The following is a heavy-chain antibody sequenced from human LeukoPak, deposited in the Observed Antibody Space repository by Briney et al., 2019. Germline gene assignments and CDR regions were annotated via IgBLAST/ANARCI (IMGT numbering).Heavy chain of an antibody. J-gene: IGHJ4*02. D-gene: IGHD2-8*01. Sequence: GGSLRLSCAASGFTFSSYAMSWVRQAPGKGLEWVSAISGSGGSTYCADSVKGRFTISRDNSKNTLYLQMNSLRAEDTAVYYCARDLGYCTNGVCHTRFDYWGQGTLVAVSS. V-gene: IGHV3-23*01. CDR2: ISGSGGST. CDR1: GFTFSSYA. CDR3: ARDLGYCTNGVCHTRFDY.